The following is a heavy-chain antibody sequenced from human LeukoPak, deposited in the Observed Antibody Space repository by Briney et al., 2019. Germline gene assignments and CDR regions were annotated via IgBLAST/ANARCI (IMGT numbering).Heavy chain of an antibody. Sequence: ASGKLSCKAAGGTFSSYAISWVRQAPGQGLEWMGGIILIFGTANYAQKFPGRVPITADEFTSTAYKELSSLKSEDTGVYSCARVVPAAIGNTKKTDNWFDPWGQGTLVTVSS. V-gene: IGHV1-69*13. CDR1: GGTFSSYA. J-gene: IGHJ5*02. CDR2: IILIFGTA. D-gene: IGHD2-2*01. CDR3: ARVVPAAIGNTKKTDNWFDP.